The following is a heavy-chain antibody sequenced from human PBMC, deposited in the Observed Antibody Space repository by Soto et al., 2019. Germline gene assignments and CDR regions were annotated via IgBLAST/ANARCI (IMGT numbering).Heavy chain of an antibody. J-gene: IGHJ4*02. D-gene: IGHD6-6*01. V-gene: IGHV3-9*01. CDR2: ISWNSGSI. CDR3: AKDWHSSSSCIDY. CDR1: GFTFDDYA. Sequence: GGSLRLSCAASGFTFDDYAMHWVRQAPGKGLEWVSGISWNSGSIGYADSVKGRFTISRDNAKNSLYLQMNSLRAEDTALYYCAKDWHSSSSCIDYWGQGTLVTVSS.